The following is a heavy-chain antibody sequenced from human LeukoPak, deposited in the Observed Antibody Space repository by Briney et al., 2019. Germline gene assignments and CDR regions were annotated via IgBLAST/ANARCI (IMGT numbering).Heavy chain of an antibody. D-gene: IGHD6-19*01. J-gene: IGHJ6*02. CDR2: ISSSSSYI. CDR3: ARGSSGWSAGYYYGMDV. V-gene: IGHV3-21*01. Sequence: PGGSLRLSCAASGVTFSSYSMNWVRQAPGKGLEWVSSISSSSSYIYYADSVKRRFTISRDNAKNSLYLQMNSLRAEDTAVYYCARGSSGWSAGYYYGMDVWGQGTTVTVSS. CDR1: GVTFSSYS.